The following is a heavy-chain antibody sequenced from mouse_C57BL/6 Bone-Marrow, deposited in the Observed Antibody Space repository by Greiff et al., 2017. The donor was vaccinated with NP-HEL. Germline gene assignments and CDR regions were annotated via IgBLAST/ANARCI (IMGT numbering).Heavy chain of an antibody. Sequence: VQLQQSGAELVKPGASVKLSCKASGYTFTEYTIHWVKQRSGQGLEWIGWFYPGSGSIKYNEKFKDKATLTADKSSSTAYMELSRLTSEDSAVYFCARHEVRNYYGSSYSWFAYWGQGTLVTVSA. V-gene: IGHV1-62-2*01. J-gene: IGHJ3*01. D-gene: IGHD1-1*01. CDR3: ARHEVRNYYGSSYSWFAY. CDR2: FYPGSGSI. CDR1: GYTFTEYT.